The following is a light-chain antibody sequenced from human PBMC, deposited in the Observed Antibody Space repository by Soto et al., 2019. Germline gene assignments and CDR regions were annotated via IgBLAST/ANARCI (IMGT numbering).Light chain of an antibody. V-gene: IGKV3-20*01. CDR1: QSVSSSY. J-gene: IGKJ3*01. CDR3: QQYGSSRRT. CDR2: GAS. Sequence: EIVLKQSPGTLSLSPGERATLSCRASQSVSSSYLAWYQQKPGQAPRLLIYGASSRATGIPDRFSGSGSGTDFTLTISRLEPEDFAVYSCQQYGSSRRTFGRGTKVDIK.